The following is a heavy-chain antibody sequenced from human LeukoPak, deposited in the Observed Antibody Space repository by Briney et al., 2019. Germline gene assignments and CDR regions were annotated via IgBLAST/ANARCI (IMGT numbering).Heavy chain of an antibody. Sequence: PSETLSLTCTVSGGSISSGSYYWGWIRQPPGKGLEWIGSIYYSGSTYYNPSLKSRVTISVDTSKNQFSLKLSSVTAADTAVYYCARIGSDIVVVVAATSDAFDIWGQGTMVTVSS. J-gene: IGHJ3*02. CDR3: ARIGSDIVVVVAATSDAFDI. V-gene: IGHV4-39*01. D-gene: IGHD2-15*01. CDR1: GGSISSGSYY. CDR2: IYYSGST.